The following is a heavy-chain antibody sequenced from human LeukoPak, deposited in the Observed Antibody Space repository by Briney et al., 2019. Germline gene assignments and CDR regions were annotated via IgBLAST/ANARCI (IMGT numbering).Heavy chain of an antibody. CDR3: AKDLGYSSSWRDAFDI. Sequence: GGSLRLSCAASGFTFSGYAMSWVRQAPGKGLEWVSAISGSGGSTYYADSVKGRFTISRDNSKNTLYLQMNSLRAEDTAVYYCAKDLGYSSSWRDAFDIWGQGTMVTVSS. CDR1: GFTFSGYA. V-gene: IGHV3-23*01. J-gene: IGHJ3*02. D-gene: IGHD6-13*01. CDR2: ISGSGGST.